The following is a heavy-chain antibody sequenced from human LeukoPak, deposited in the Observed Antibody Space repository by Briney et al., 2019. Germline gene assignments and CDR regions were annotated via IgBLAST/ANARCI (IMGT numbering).Heavy chain of an antibody. V-gene: IGHV3-53*01. CDR2: IYSGGST. J-gene: IGHJ4*02. Sequence: GGSLRLSCAASGFTVSSNYMSWVRQAPGKGLEWVSVIYSGGSTYYADSVKGRFTISRDNSKNTLYLQMNSLRAEDTAVYYCARDRGSYGPDATYFDYWGQGTLVTVSS. CDR3: ARDRGSYGPDATYFDY. CDR1: GFTVSSNY. D-gene: IGHD5-18*01.